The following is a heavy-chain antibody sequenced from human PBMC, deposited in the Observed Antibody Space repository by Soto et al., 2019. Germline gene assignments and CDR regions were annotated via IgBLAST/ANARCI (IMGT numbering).Heavy chain of an antibody. Sequence: EVQLVESGGGLVKPGGSLRLSCAASGFTFSNAWMNWVRQAPGKGLEWVGRIKSKTDGGTTDYAAPVKGRFTISRDESKNTLYLQMNSLKTEDTAVYYCSVRGVIIPSVDWGQGTLVTVSS. CDR3: SVRGVIIPSVD. CDR2: IKSKTDGGTT. CDR1: GFTFSNAW. J-gene: IGHJ4*02. D-gene: IGHD3-10*01. V-gene: IGHV3-15*07.